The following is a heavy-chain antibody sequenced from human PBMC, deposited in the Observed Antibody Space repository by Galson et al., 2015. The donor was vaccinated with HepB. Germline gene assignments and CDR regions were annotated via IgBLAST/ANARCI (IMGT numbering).Heavy chain of an antibody. Sequence: SLRLSCAASGFTFSSYAMSWVRQAPGKGLEWVSAISGSGGSTYYADSVKGRFTISRDNSKNTLYLQMNSLRAEDTAVYYCAKNVYDFWSGYYVAFDIWGQGTMVTVSS. V-gene: IGHV3-23*01. J-gene: IGHJ3*02. CDR2: ISGSGGST. D-gene: IGHD3-3*01. CDR3: AKNVYDFWSGYYVAFDI. CDR1: GFTFSSYA.